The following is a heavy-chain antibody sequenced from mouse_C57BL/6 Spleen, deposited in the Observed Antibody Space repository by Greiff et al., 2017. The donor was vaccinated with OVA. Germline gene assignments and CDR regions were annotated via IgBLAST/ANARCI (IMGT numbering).Heavy chain of an antibody. V-gene: IGHV1-82*01. CDR3: AREGYYGSSYYFDY. J-gene: IGHJ2*01. CDR2: IYPGDGDT. D-gene: IGHD1-1*01. CDR1: GYAFSSSW. Sequence: VKLQESGPELVKPGASVKISCKASGYAFSSSWMNWVKQRPGKGLEWIGRIYPGDGDTNYNGKFKGKATLTADKSSSTAYMQLSSLTSEDSAVYFCAREGYYGSSYYFDYWGQGTTLTVSS.